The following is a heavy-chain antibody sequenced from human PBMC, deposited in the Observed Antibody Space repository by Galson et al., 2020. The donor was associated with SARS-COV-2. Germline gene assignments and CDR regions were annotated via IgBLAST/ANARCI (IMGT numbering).Heavy chain of an antibody. CDR2: IYYSGST. Sequence: SQTLSLTCTVSGGSISSYYWSWIRQPPGKGLEWIGYIYYSGSTNYNPSLKSRVTISVDTSKNQFSLKLSSVTAADTAVYYCARGDVEMATKTRDYYYYYYMDVWGIGTTVTVSS. J-gene: IGHJ6*03. V-gene: IGHV4-59*01. CDR1: GGSISSYY. CDR3: ARGDVEMATKTRDYYYYYYMDV. D-gene: IGHD5-12*01.